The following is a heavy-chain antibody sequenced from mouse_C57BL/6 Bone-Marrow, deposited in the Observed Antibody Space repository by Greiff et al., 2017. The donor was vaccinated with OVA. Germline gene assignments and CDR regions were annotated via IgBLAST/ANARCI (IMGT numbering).Heavy chain of an antibody. CDR1: GFTFSSYG. Sequence: DVKLVESGGDLVKPGGSLKLSCAASGFTFSSYGMSWVRQTPDKRLEWVATISSGGSYTYYPDSVKGRFTISRDNAKNTLYLQMSSLKSEDTAMYYCARHAAYWGQGTLVTVSA. CDR2: ISSGGSYT. J-gene: IGHJ3*01. V-gene: IGHV5-6*02. CDR3: ARHAAY.